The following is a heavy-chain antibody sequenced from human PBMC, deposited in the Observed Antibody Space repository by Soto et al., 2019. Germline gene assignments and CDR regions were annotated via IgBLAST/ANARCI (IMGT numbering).Heavy chain of an antibody. CDR3: AKDGGSLAYCGGDCYSDFDY. Sequence: GGSLRLSCAASGFTFSSYAMSWVRQAPGKGLEWVSAISGSGGSTYYADSVKGRFTISRDNSKNTLYLQMNSLRAEDTAVYYCAKDGGSLAYCGGDCYSDFDYWGQGTLVTVSS. CDR1: GFTFSSYA. CDR2: ISGSGGST. D-gene: IGHD2-21*01. V-gene: IGHV3-23*01. J-gene: IGHJ4*02.